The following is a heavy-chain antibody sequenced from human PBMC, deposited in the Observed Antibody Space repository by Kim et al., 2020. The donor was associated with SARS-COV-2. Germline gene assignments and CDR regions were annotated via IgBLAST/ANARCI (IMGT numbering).Heavy chain of an antibody. CDR2: IYHSGST. V-gene: IGHV4-4*02. Sequence: SETLSLTCAVSGGSISSSNWWSWVRQPPGKGLEWIGEIYHSGSTNYNPSLKSRVTISVDKSKNQFSLKLSSVTAADTAVYYCARDNRAAAGIYYYYYYGMDVWGQGTTVTVSS. CDR3: ARDNRAAAGIYYYYYYGMDV. CDR1: GGSISSSNW. D-gene: IGHD6-13*01. J-gene: IGHJ6*02.